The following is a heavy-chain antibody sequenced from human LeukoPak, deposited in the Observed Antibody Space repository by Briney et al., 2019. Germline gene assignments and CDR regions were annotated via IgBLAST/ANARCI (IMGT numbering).Heavy chain of an antibody. CDR1: GFTVSSNY. V-gene: IGHV3-53*01. CDR3: ARDAAQYYGMDV. Sequence: GGSLRHSCAASGFTVSSNYMSWVRQAPGKGLEWVSVIYSGGSTYYADSVKGRFTISRDNSKNTLYLQMNSLRAEDTAVYYCARDAAQYYGMDVWGKGTTVTVSS. J-gene: IGHJ6*04. CDR2: IYSGGST.